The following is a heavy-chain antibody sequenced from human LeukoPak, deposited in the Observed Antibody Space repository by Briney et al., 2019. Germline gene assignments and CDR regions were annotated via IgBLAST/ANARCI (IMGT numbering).Heavy chain of an antibody. J-gene: IGHJ4*02. Sequence: TSETLSLTCTVPGGSISSYYWSWIRQPAGKGLEWIGRIYTSGSTNYNPSRKSRVTMSVDTSKNQFSLKLSSVTAADTAVYYCAREYDFWSGYPGFDYWGQGTLVTVSS. CDR3: AREYDFWSGYPGFDY. V-gene: IGHV4-4*07. CDR2: IYTSGST. CDR1: GGSISSYY. D-gene: IGHD3-3*01.